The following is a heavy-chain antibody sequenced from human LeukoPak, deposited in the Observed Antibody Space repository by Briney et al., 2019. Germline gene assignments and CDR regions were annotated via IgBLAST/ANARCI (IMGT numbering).Heavy chain of an antibody. D-gene: IGHD1-26*01. J-gene: IGHJ4*02. CDR3: ARDSPDGNPDF. Sequence: GGSLRLSCAASGFSFSSYSMNWVRQAPGKGLEWVSSISGGSDYIFYRDSVKGRFTISRDNARNSLYLQMNSLRAEDTGVYYCARDSPDGNPDFWGQGNLVIVSS. V-gene: IGHV3-21*06. CDR2: ISGGSDYI. CDR1: GFSFSSYS.